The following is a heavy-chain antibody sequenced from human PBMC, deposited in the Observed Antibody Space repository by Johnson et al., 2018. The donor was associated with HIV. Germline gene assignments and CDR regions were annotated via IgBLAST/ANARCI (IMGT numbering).Heavy chain of an antibody. Sequence: VQLVESGGGLVRPGESLRLSCVASGFTFSGYWMTWVRQAPGKGLEWVANIKQGGSEKYYVDSVKGRFTISRDNAKKSLYLQMNILRAEDTAVYYCARDGSNFGAFDIWGQGTMVTVSS. D-gene: IGHD1-1*01. CDR2: IKQGGSEK. CDR3: ARDGSNFGAFDI. J-gene: IGHJ3*02. V-gene: IGHV3-7*01. CDR1: GFTFSGYW.